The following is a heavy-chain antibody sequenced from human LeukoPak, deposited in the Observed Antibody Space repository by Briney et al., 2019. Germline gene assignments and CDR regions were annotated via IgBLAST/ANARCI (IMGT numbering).Heavy chain of an antibody. D-gene: IGHD3-10*01. V-gene: IGHV4-38-2*02. CDR2: MHHSGST. Sequence: SETLSLTCAVSGYSISTDYHWGWIRQPPGKGLEWIGSMHHSGSTYYNPSLKSRVTISLDTSKNQVSLKLNSVTAADTAVYYCARDRSYYTFDYWGRGTLVTVSA. J-gene: IGHJ4*02. CDR3: ARDRSYYTFDY. CDR1: GYSISTDYH.